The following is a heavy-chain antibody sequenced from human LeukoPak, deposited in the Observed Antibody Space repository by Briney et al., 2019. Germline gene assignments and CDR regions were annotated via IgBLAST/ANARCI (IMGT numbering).Heavy chain of an antibody. J-gene: IGHJ4*02. V-gene: IGHV1-2*02. CDR1: GYTFTGYY. D-gene: IGHD3-10*01. CDR3: ARTYYYGSGSYYGFGDYFDY. CDR2: INPNSGGT. Sequence: ASVKVSCKASGYTFTGYYMHWVRQAPGQGLEWMGWINPNSGGTNYAQKLQGRVTMTRNTSISTAYMELSSLRSEDTAVYYCARTYYYGSGSYYGFGDYFDYWGQGTLVTVSS.